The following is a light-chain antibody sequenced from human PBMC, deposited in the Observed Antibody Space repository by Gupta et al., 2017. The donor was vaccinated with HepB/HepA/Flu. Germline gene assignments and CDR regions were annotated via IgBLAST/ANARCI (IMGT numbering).Light chain of an antibody. V-gene: IGKV3-11*01. Sequence: EILLTQSPATLSLSPGERATFSCRASQSVSNYLAWYQQKPGQAPRLLIYDASNRSTGIPARISGSRSATAFTLTIISLEPADFAVNYCRQRGNCPNTFGRGTLVEIK. CDR3: RQRGNCPNT. CDR1: QSVSNY. CDR2: DAS. J-gene: IGKJ4*01.